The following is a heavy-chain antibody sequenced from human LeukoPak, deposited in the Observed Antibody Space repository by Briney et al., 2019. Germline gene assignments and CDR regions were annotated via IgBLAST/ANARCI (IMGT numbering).Heavy chain of an antibody. V-gene: IGHV1-8*01. J-gene: IGHJ6*03. CDR1: VYFFTKYE. CDR2: MNPNSGNT. Sequence: ASVKVSCKCTVYFFTKYEMAWLGQATGQGLEWMGWMNPNSGNTGYAQKFQGRVTMTKNTSITTAYMELSSLRSEDTAVYYCAGSLSSSTVSNYSLDVWGKGTTVTVSS. CDR3: AGSLSSSTVSNYSLDV. D-gene: IGHD2-8*02.